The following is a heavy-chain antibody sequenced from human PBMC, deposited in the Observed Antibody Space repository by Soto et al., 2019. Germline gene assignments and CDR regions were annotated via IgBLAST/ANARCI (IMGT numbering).Heavy chain of an antibody. CDR3: VKDSSNYGGKSPYYFDY. V-gene: IGHV3-64D*08. CDR2: ISSNGGST. D-gene: IGHD4-17*01. J-gene: IGHJ4*02. CDR1: GFTFSSYA. Sequence: GGSLRLSCSASGFTFSSYAMHWVRQAPGRGLEYVSAISSNGGSTYYADSVKGRFTISRDNSKNTLYLQMSSLRAEDTAVYYCVKDSSNYGGKSPYYFDYWGQGTLVTVSS.